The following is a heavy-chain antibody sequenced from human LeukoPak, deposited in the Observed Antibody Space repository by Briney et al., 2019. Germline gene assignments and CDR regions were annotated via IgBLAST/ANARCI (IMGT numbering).Heavy chain of an antibody. D-gene: IGHD6-19*01. CDR1: GYTFTGYH. CDR3: ARVFRKGSGGDY. J-gene: IGHJ4*02. V-gene: IGHV1-2*02. Sequence: ASVKVSCKASGYTFTGYHIHWVRQAPGQGLEWMGWIHPNSGETLYAQKFQGRVTMTRDTSISTAYMELSRLRSDDTAVYYCARVFRKGSGGDYWGQGTLVTVSS. CDR2: IHPNSGET.